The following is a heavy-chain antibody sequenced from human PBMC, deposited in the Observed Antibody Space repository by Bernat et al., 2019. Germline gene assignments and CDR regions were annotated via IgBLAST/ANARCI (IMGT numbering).Heavy chain of an antibody. J-gene: IGHJ6*02. CDR2: ISGSSGST. CDR3: ARDGDV. V-gene: IGHV3-23*01. Sequence: EVQLLESGGGLVQPGGSLRLSCAASGFTFSTFAMSWVRQAPGKGLEWVSRISGSSGSTDYADSAKGRFTIARDNSQNTLYLQMNSLRAEDTAVYYCARDGDVWGQGTTVTVSS. CDR1: GFTFSTFA.